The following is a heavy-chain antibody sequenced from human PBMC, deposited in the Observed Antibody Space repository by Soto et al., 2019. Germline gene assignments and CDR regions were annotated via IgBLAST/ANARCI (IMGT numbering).Heavy chain of an antibody. CDR1: VYTFTGYY. CDR2: INPNSGGT. J-gene: IGHJ6*02. V-gene: IGHV1-2*04. D-gene: IGHD4-4*01. CDR3: ARDLPYSNYPSETASSAILYYGMDV. Sequence: SVKVSCKASVYTFTGYYMHWVRQAPGQGLEWMGWINPNSGGTNYAQKFQGWVTMTRDTSISTAYMELSRLRSDDTAVYYCARDLPYSNYPSETASSAILYYGMDVWGQGTTVTAP.